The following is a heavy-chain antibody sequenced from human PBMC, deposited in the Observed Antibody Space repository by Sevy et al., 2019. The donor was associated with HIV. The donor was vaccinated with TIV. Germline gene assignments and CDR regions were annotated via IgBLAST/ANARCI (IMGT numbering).Heavy chain of an antibody. CDR3: VRDRGEILSSAFDY. D-gene: IGHD3-16*01. CDR1: GFSFSDHG. Sequence: GGSLRLSCVGSGFSFSDHGMHWVRQAPGKGLEWMAVISYDGRNTKYKADSVKGRFTISRDNSKNTLYLQMNSLRAEDTAIYYCVRDRGEILSSAFDYWGQGTLVTVSS. J-gene: IGHJ4*02. V-gene: IGHV3-30*03. CDR2: ISYDGRNTK.